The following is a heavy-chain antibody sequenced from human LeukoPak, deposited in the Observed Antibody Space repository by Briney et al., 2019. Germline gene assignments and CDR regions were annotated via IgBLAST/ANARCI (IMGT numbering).Heavy chain of an antibody. CDR1: GFTFSSYS. D-gene: IGHD2-2*01. V-gene: IGHV3-21*01. Sequence: GGSLRLSCAASGFTFSSYSMNWVRQAPGKGLEWVSSISGSSSYIYYADSVKGRFTISRDNAKNSLYLQMNSLRAEDTAVYYCARGGPYCSSTSCYYLGPIDYWGQGTLVTVSS. CDR3: ARGGPYCSSTSCYYLGPIDY. CDR2: ISGSSSYI. J-gene: IGHJ4*02.